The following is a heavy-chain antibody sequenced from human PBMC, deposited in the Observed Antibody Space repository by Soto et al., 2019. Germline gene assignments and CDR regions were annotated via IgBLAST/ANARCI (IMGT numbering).Heavy chain of an antibody. CDR1: GGSISSYY. CDR2: IYYSGST. J-gene: IGHJ6*03. V-gene: IGHV4-59*01. CDR3: ARVRQLYRYRHYYYYIDV. D-gene: IGHD5-12*01. Sequence: SETLSLTCTVSGGSISSYYWSWIRQPPGKGLEWIGYIYYSGSTNYNPSLKSRVTISVDTSKNQFSLKLSSVTAADTAVYYCARVRQLYRYRHYYYYIDVRAKRTTDTVSS.